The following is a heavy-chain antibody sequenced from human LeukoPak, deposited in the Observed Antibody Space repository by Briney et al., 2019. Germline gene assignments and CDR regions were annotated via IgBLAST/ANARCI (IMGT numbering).Heavy chain of an antibody. Sequence: GGSLRLSCAASGFTFSSYAMSWVRQAPGKGLEWVSAISGSGGNTYYADSVKGRLTISRDNAKNSLYLQMNSLRAEDTAVYYCARDQGFSYYYYYMDVWGKGTTVTVSS. CDR2: ISGSGGNT. V-gene: IGHV3-23*01. CDR1: GFTFSSYA. CDR3: ARDQGFSYYYYYMDV. D-gene: IGHD3-3*01. J-gene: IGHJ6*03.